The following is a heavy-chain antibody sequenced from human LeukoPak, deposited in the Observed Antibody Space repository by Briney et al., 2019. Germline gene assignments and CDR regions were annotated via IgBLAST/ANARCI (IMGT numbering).Heavy chain of an antibody. CDR1: GFIFSSYW. CDR3: ARNRGGSGWIDY. Sequence: GGSLRLSCAASGFIFSSYWMSWVRQAPGKGLEWVANIKQDGSEKYYVDSVKGRFTISRDNAKNSLYLQMNSLRAEDTAVYYCARNRGGSGWIDYWGQGALVTVSS. CDR2: IKQDGSEK. D-gene: IGHD2-15*01. V-gene: IGHV3-7*01. J-gene: IGHJ4*02.